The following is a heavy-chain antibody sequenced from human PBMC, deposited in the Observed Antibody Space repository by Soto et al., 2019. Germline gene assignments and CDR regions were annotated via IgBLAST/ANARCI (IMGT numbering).Heavy chain of an antibody. V-gene: IGHV3-7*03. D-gene: IGHD2-21*02. CDR2: IKPDGSET. CDR1: GLTFSGHW. Sequence: GGSLRVSCAASGLTFSGHWMTWVRQTPGEGLQWVAAIKPDGSETFYVDSVKGRFTISRDNARNSLFLQMDSLRAEDTAVYYCTSRPSGMTYHAVFDFWGQGTLVTVSS. CDR3: TSRPSGMTYHAVFDF. J-gene: IGHJ4*02.